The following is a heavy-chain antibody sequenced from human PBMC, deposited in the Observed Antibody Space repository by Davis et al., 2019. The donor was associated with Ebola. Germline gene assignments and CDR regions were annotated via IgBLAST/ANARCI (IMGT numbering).Heavy chain of an antibody. CDR1: GFTFSSYA. Sequence: GESLKISCVASGFTFSSYAMSWVRQAPGKGLEWVSGISDSSGSTYYADSVMGRFTISRDNSKNTLYLQMNSLRAEDTAVYYCAKEDCSTTSCHPKHDYWGQGTLVTVSS. D-gene: IGHD2-2*01. V-gene: IGHV3-23*01. J-gene: IGHJ4*02. CDR3: AKEDCSTTSCHPKHDY. CDR2: ISDSSGST.